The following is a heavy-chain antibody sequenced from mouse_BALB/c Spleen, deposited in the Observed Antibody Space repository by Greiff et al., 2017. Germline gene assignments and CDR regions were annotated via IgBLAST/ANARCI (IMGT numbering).Heavy chain of an antibody. V-gene: IGHV5-17*02. J-gene: IGHJ4*01. Sequence: EVQRVESGGGLVQPGGSRKLSCAASGFTFSSFGMHWVRQDPEKGLEWVAYISSGSSTIYYADTVKGRFTISRDNPKNTLFLQMTSLRAEDTAMYYCARLTRPSYAMDYWGQGTSVTVSS. CDR2: ISSGSSTI. CDR1: GFTFSSFG. CDR3: ARLTRPSYAMDY.